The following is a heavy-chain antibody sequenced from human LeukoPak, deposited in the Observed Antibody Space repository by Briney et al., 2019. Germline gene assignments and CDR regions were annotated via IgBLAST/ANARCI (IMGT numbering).Heavy chain of an antibody. CDR1: GFILNDYW. V-gene: IGHV3-7*03. CDR3: AREGEGPYCSSASCLGDY. J-gene: IGHJ4*02. Sequence: PGGSLRLSCAASGFILNDYWMSWVRQAPGKGLEWVADIKQDGSDKYYVGSVKGRFTISRDNAKNSLYLEMNRLRVEDTAVYYCAREGEGPYCSSASCLGDYWGQGTLVTVSS. D-gene: IGHD2-2*01. CDR2: IKQDGSDK.